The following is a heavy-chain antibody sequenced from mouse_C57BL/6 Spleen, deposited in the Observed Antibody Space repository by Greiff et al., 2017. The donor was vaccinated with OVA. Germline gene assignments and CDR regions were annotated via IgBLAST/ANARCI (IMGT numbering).Heavy chain of an antibody. Sequence: EVQLQQSGPELVKPGASVKIPCKASGYTFTDYNMDWVKQSHGKSLEWIGDINPNNGGTIYNQKFKGKATLTVDKSSSTAYMELRSLTSEDTAVYYCARFGRLRRTGYFDYWGQGTTLTVSS. CDR1: GYTFTDYN. D-gene: IGHD2-4*01. CDR3: ARFGRLRRTGYFDY. J-gene: IGHJ2*01. V-gene: IGHV1-18*01. CDR2: INPNNGGT.